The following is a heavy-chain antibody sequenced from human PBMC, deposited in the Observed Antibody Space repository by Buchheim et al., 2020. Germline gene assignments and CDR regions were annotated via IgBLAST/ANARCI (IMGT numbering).Heavy chain of an antibody. CDR2: INPNSGGT. D-gene: IGHD4-17*01. Sequence: QVQLVQSGAEVRKPGASVKVSCKASGYTFTGYYMHWVRQAPGQGLEWMGWINPNSGGTNYAQKFQGRVTMTRDTSISTAYMELSRLRSDDTAVYYCARESAIDYGDYSRGPENYFDYWGQGTL. J-gene: IGHJ4*02. CDR3: ARESAIDYGDYSRGPENYFDY. V-gene: IGHV1-2*02. CDR1: GYTFTGYY.